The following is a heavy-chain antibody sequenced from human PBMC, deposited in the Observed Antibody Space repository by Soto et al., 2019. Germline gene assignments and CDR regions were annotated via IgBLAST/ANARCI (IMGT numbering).Heavy chain of an antibody. CDR3: ARGLFSENYYSGGWYYFDS. CDR2: INHSGST. V-gene: IGHV4-34*01. Sequence: PSETLSLTCDVYGGSFSGYSWTWIRQSPGKGLEWIGQINHSGSTNSNPSLKSRVTISLVTSKNQFSLELTSVTAADTAVYYCARGLFSENYYSGGWYYFDSWGQGTLVTVSS. J-gene: IGHJ4*02. D-gene: IGHD1-26*01. CDR1: GGSFSGYS.